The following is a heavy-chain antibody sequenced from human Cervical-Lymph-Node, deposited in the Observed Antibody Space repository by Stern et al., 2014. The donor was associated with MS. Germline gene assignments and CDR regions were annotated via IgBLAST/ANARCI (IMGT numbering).Heavy chain of an antibody. J-gene: IGHJ5*02. CDR1: GYTFINYD. Sequence: QLVQSGAEVKKPGDSVKVSCKASGYTFINYDINWVRQAPGRGLEWIGWVNPNIGNTGYAQEFQGRVTMTTNTSISTVYMELSSLTSDDTAVYYCARGLVVSSSLWFDPWGQGTLVTVSS. D-gene: IGHD6-6*01. V-gene: IGHV1-8*01. CDR2: VNPNIGNT. CDR3: ARGLVVSSSLWFDP.